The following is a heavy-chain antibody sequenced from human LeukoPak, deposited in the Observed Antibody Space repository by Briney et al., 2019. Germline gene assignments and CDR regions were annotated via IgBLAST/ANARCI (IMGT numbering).Heavy chain of an antibody. J-gene: IGHJ4*02. D-gene: IGHD2-2*01. CDR3: AREGRGYCSSTSCYDSHEYFDY. V-gene: IGHV1-24*01. CDR2: FDPEDGET. Sequence: ASVNVSCKVSGYTLTELSMHWVRQAPGKGLEWMGGFDPEDGETIYAQKFQGRVTMTEDTSTDTAYMELSSLRSEDTAVYYCAREGRGYCSSTSCYDSHEYFDYWGQGTLVTVSS. CDR1: GYTLTELS.